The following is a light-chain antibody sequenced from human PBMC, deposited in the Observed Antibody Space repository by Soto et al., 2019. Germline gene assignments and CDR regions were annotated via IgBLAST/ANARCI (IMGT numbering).Light chain of an antibody. Sequence: QLVLTQPPSASGTPGQRVTISCSGSSSNIGSNYVYWYQQLPGTAPKLLIYRNNQRPSGVPDRFSGSKSGTSASLAISGLRSEDEADYYCAAWDDSHVFGGGTKLTVL. V-gene: IGLV1-47*01. CDR2: RNN. J-gene: IGLJ2*01. CDR3: AAWDDSHV. CDR1: SSNIGSNY.